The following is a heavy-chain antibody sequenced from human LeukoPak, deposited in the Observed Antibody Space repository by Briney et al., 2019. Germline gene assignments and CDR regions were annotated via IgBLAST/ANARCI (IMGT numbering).Heavy chain of an antibody. Sequence: PSETLSLTCAVYGGSFSGYYWSWIRQPPGKGLEWIGEINHSGSTNYNPSLKSRVTISVDTSKNQFSLKLSSVTAADTAVYYCARALARITIFGVVIPNPDAFDIWGQGTMVTVSS. J-gene: IGHJ3*02. D-gene: IGHD3-3*01. CDR1: GGSFSGYY. CDR2: INHSGST. CDR3: ARALARITIFGVVIPNPDAFDI. V-gene: IGHV4-34*01.